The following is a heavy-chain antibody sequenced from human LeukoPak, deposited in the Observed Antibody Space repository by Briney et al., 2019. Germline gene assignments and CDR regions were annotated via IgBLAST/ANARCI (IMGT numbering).Heavy chain of an antibody. CDR2: IRSKAYGGTT. V-gene: IGHV3-49*03. J-gene: IGHJ3*02. Sequence: GGSLRLSCTASGFTFGDYAMSWFRQAPGKGLEWVGFIRSKAYGGTTEYAASVKGRSTISRDDSKSIAYPQMNSLKTEDTAVYYCTRDLSGSSGWYGGSDAFGIWGQGTMVTVSS. D-gene: IGHD6-19*01. CDR3: TRDLSGSSGWYGGSDAFGI. CDR1: GFTFGDYA.